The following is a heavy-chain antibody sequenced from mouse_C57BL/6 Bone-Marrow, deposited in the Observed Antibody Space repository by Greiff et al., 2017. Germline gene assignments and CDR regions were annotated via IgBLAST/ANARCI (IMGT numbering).Heavy chain of an antibody. Sequence: QVQLQQSGAELARPGASVKLSCKASGYTFTSYGISWVKQRTGQGLEWIGEIYPRSGNTYYNEKFKGKATLTADKSSSTAYMELRSLTSEDSAVYFCARKDGSTSGDYWGQGTSVTVSS. CDR1: GYTFTSYG. D-gene: IGHD1-1*01. CDR3: ARKDGSTSGDY. CDR2: IYPRSGNT. V-gene: IGHV1-81*01. J-gene: IGHJ4*01.